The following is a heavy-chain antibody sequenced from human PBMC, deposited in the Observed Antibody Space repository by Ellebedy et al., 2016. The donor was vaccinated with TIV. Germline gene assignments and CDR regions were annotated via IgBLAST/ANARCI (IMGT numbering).Heavy chain of an antibody. D-gene: IGHD7-27*01. CDR2: TYYRSKWSN. Sequence: SQTLSLTXAISGDSVSRNSAAWNWLRQSPSRGLEWLGRTYYRSKWSNDYAVSVKSRITINLDTSKNHFSLQLNSVTPEDTAVYYCARTGDRGRAFDYWGQGTLVTVSS. V-gene: IGHV6-1*01. J-gene: IGHJ4*02. CDR1: GDSVSRNSAA. CDR3: ARTGDRGRAFDY.